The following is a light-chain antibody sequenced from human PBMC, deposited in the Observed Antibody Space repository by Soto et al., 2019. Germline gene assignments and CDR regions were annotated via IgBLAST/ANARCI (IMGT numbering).Light chain of an antibody. J-gene: IGLJ1*01. CDR3: AAWDDSLKHYV. Sequence: QSVLTQPPSASGTLGQRVTISCSGSSSNIGGNTVNWYQQLPGTAPKLLIYSNNQRPSGVPGRFSGSQSGTSVSLAISDLQSEDEADYYCAAWDDSLKHYVFGTGTKVTVL. CDR1: SSNIGGNT. CDR2: SNN. V-gene: IGLV1-44*01.